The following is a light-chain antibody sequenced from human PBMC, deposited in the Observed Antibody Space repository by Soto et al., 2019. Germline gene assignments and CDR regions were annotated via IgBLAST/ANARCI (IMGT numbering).Light chain of an antibody. CDR3: QSYDSPKEV. J-gene: IGLJ3*02. CDR2: EDD. Sequence: NFMLTQPHSVSESPGKTVTISCTRSSGRVASNYVQWYQQRPGSAPTTVIFEDDQRPSGVPDRFSGSIDSSSNSAFLTISGLKTEDEADYYFQSYDSPKEVFGGGTKLTV. CDR1: SGRVASNY. V-gene: IGLV6-57*04.